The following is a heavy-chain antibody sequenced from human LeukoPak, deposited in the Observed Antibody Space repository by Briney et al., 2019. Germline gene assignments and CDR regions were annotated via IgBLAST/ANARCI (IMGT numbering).Heavy chain of an antibody. CDR3: ARGSSGWHGYYFDY. V-gene: IGHV4-4*09. CDR2: IYTSGST. Sequence: SETLSLTCTVSGGSISSYSWNYIRQPPGKGLEWIGYIYTSGSTNYNPSLKSRVTISADTSKNQFSLKLTSVTAADTAVYYCARGSSGWHGYYFDYWGQGTLVTVSS. D-gene: IGHD6-19*01. CDR1: GGSISSYS. J-gene: IGHJ4*02.